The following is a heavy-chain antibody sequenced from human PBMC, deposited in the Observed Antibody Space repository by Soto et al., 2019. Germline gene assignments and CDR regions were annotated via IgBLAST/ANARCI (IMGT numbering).Heavy chain of an antibody. CDR2: INHSGST. D-gene: IGHD3-10*01. CDR1: GGSFSGYY. Sequence: QVQLQQWGAGLLKPSETLSLTCAVYGGSFSGYYWSWIRQPPGKGLEWIGEINHSGSTNYNPSLKSRVTISVDTSKNQFSLKLSSVTAADTAVYYCARDRGYYYGSGTPPNAFDIWGQGTMVTVSS. V-gene: IGHV4-34*01. J-gene: IGHJ3*02. CDR3: ARDRGYYYGSGTPPNAFDI.